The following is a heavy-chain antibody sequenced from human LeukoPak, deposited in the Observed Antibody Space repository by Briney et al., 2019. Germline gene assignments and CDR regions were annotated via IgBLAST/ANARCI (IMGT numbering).Heavy chain of an antibody. D-gene: IGHD6-6*01. V-gene: IGHV1-2*02. CDR2: INPNSGVT. J-gene: IGHJ5*02. Sequence: ASVKVSCKASGYTFTGYYMHWVLQAPGQGLEWMGWINPNSGVTNYAQKFQGRVTMTRDTSISTAYMELSRLRSDDAAMYYCPKIAARPGGWFDPWGQGTLVTVSS. CDR1: GYTFTGYY. CDR3: PKIAARPGGWFDP.